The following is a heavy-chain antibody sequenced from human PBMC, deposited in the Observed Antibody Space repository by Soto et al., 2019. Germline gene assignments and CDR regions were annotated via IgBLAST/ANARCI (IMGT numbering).Heavy chain of an antibody. J-gene: IGHJ3*02. Sequence: ASVKVSCKASGYTFTGYYMHWVRQAPGQGLEWMGWINPNSGGTNYAQKFQGWVTMTRDTSISTAYMELSRLRSDDTAVYYCARELVVGATIHDAFDSWGQGTMVNVAS. CDR3: ARELVVGATIHDAFDS. CDR1: GYTFTGYY. V-gene: IGHV1-2*04. CDR2: INPNSGGT. D-gene: IGHD1-26*01.